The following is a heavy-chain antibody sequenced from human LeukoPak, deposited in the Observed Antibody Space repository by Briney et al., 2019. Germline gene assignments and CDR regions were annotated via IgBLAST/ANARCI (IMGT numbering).Heavy chain of an antibody. V-gene: IGHV3-23*01. D-gene: IGHD3-10*01. CDR1: GFTFSIYG. CDR3: SRAYDSGTYSSFDS. Sequence: GGSLRLSCAASGFTFSIYGMSWVRQAPGRGLEWVSAMSGSGGSTYYADSVKGRFTISRDNAKNTLFLQMNSLRAEDTAVYYCSRAYDSGTYSSFDSWGQGTLVTVTS. CDR2: MSGSGGST. J-gene: IGHJ4*02.